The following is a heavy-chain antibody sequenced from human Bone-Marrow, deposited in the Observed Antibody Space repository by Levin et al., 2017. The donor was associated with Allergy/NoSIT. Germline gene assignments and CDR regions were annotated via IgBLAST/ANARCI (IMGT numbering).Heavy chain of an antibody. CDR1: GFTFSSYG. Sequence: GGSLRLSCAASGFTFSSYGMHWVRQAPGKGLEWVAVIWYDGSNKYYADSVKGRFTISRDSSKNTLYLQMNSLRAEDTAVYYCAREGIGGLHLGELSLSRRGAFDIWGQGTMVTASS. J-gene: IGHJ3*02. CDR2: IWYDGSNK. V-gene: IGHV3-33*01. D-gene: IGHD3-16*02. CDR3: AREGIGGLHLGELSLSRRGAFDI.